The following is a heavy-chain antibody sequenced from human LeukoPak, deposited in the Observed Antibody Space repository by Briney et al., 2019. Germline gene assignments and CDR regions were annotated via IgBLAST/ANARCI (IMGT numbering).Heavy chain of an antibody. CDR3: ARRGIAAPPRGYFDY. CDR1: GGTFSSYT. J-gene: IGHJ4*02. V-gene: IGHV1-69*02. D-gene: IGHD6-6*01. CDR2: IIPILGIA. Sequence: GSSVKVSCKASGGTFSSYTISWVRQAPGQGLERMGRIIPILGIANYAQKFQGRVTITADKSTSTAYMELSSLRSEDTAVYYCARRGIAAPPRGYFDYWGQGTLVTVSS.